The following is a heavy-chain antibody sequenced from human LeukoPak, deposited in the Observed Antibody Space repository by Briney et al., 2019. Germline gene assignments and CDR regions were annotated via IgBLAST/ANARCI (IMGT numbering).Heavy chain of an antibody. D-gene: IGHD6-19*01. CDR1: GFAFGSEA. CDR3: ASRYSSGWYEY. Sequence: GGSLRLSCAVSGFAFGSEAMSWVRQSPARGLEWVASISPGGGTTYYADYVKGRFTISRDNSKNSLFVQMNSLRAEDTAVYYCASRYSSGWYEYWGQGTLVTVSS. J-gene: IGHJ4*02. CDR2: ISPGGGTT. V-gene: IGHV3-23*01.